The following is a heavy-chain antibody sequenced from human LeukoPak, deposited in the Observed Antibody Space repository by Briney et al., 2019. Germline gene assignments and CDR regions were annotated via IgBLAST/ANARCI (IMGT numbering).Heavy chain of an antibody. J-gene: IGHJ6*03. CDR3: ARLMNYYYYYYMDV. CDR2: INHSGST. Sequence: KPSETLSLTCAVYGGSFSGYYWSWIRQPPGKGLEWIGEINHSGSTNYNPSLKSRVTISVDTSKNQFSLKLSSVTAADTAVYYCARLMNYYYYYYMDVWGKGTTVTISS. CDR1: GGSFSGYY. V-gene: IGHV4-34*01.